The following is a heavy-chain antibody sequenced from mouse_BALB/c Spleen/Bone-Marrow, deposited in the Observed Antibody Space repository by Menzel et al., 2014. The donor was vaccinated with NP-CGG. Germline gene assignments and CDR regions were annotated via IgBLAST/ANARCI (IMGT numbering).Heavy chain of an antibody. CDR1: GFTFSNYW. Sequence: EVHLVESGGGLVQPGGSMKLSCVASGFTFSNYWMHWVRQSPEKGLEWVAEIRMKSNNYATHYAESVKGRFNISRDDSKSMIYLQMNNLRAEDTGSYYCTTGFAYWGRGTLVTVSA. J-gene: IGHJ3*01. CDR2: IRMKSNNYAT. V-gene: IGHV6-6*02. CDR3: TTGFAY.